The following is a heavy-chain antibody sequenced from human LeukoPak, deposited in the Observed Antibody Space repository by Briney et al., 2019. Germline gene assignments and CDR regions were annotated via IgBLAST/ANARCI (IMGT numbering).Heavy chain of an antibody. Sequence: SETLSLTCAVYGGSFSGYYWSWIRQPPGKGLEWIGEINHSGSTNYNPSLKSRVTISVDTSKNQFSLNLNSVTAADTAVYYCARHATVTSFTFAYWGQGTLLTVSS. CDR3: ARHATVTSFTFAY. J-gene: IGHJ4*02. CDR1: GGSFSGYY. D-gene: IGHD4-17*01. V-gene: IGHV4-34*01. CDR2: INHSGST.